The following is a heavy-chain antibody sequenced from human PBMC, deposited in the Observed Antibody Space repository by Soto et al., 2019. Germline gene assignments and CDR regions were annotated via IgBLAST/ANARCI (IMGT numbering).Heavy chain of an antibody. CDR3: EGYCSGGSCQMAP. V-gene: IGHV3-48*01. J-gene: IGHJ5*02. D-gene: IGHD2-15*01. CDR2: ISSSGSTI. CDR1: GFTFSSYS. Sequence: PGGSLRLSCAASGFTFSSYSMNLVRQAPGKGLEWVSYISSSGSTIYYADSVKGRFTISRDNAKNSLHLQMNSLRAEDTAVYYCEGYCSGGSCQMAPWGQGTLVTVSS.